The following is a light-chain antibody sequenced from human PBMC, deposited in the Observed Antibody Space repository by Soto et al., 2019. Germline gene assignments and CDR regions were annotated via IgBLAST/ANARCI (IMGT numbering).Light chain of an antibody. CDR3: QPDGSSPWT. J-gene: IGKJ1*01. V-gene: IGKV3-20*01. CDR2: GAS. Sequence: EIVLTQSPGTLSLSPGERATLSCRASQSVSSSYLAWYQQKPGQAPRLLIYGASSRATGIPDRFSGRGSGTDFTLTISRLEPEDFAGYSCQPDGSSPWTFGQGTKVEIK. CDR1: QSVSSSY.